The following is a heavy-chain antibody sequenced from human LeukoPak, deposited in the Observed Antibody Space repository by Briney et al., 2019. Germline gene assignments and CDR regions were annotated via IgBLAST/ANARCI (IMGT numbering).Heavy chain of an antibody. CDR2: ISDSSRYI. J-gene: IGHJ4*02. CDR3: AREVYWSHTTCYYFDY. CDR1: GFTFSSYS. V-gene: IGHV3-21*01. Sequence: PGGSLRLSCAASGFTFSSYSMNWVRQAPGKGLEWVSSISDSSRYIFYADSVKGRFTISRDNAKNSLYLQMNSLRAEDTAVYYCAREVYWSHTTCYYFDYWGLGTLVTVSS. D-gene: IGHD2/OR15-2a*01.